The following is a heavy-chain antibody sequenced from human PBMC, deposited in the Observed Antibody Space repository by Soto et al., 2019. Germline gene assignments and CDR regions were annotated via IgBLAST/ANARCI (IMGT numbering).Heavy chain of an antibody. CDR2: ISSDGSKT. CDR3: ARAGQQVAVFDY. J-gene: IGHJ4*02. CDR1: GFSFSAYS. Sequence: QVHLVESGGGVVQAGRSLRLSCAASGFSFSAYSMHWVRQPPGKGLEWVAVISSDGSKTYYAGSLKGRFTVSRDNSKNILDLQMNSLRAEDTAVYYCARAGQQVAVFDYWGQGTEVTVSS. V-gene: IGHV3-30-3*01. D-gene: IGHD6-13*01.